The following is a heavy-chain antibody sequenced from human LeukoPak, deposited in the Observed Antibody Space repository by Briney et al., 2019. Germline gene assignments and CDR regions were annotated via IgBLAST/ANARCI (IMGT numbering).Heavy chain of an antibody. CDR1: GFTFSSYS. D-gene: IGHD3-22*01. CDR2: ISSSSSYI. Sequence: PGGSLRLSCAASGFTFSSYSMNWVRQAPGKGLEWVSSISSSSSYIYYADSVKGRFTISRDSSKNTLYLQMNSLGAEDKGVYYCAKDSGYETSGYSFDYWGRGTLVTVSS. J-gene: IGHJ4*02. V-gene: IGHV3-21*01. CDR3: AKDSGYETSGYSFDY.